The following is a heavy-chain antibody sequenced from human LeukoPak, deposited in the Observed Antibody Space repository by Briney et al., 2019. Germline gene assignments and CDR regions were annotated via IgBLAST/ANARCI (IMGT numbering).Heavy chain of an antibody. V-gene: IGHV3-48*04. Sequence: VGSLRLSCAASGFAFSTYSMDWVRQAPGKGLEWISYMGCSGSIIYYANSVKGRFTNSRDNAKKSLFQQMNSLGAEDTAVYYCVRERYFGSGAPKYDSWGQGTLVTVSS. CDR2: MGCSGSII. D-gene: IGHD3-9*01. J-gene: IGHJ4*02. CDR1: GFAFSTYS. CDR3: VRERYFGSGAPKYDS.